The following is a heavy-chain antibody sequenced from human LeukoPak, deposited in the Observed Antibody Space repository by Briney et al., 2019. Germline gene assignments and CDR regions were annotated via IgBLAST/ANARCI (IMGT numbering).Heavy chain of an antibody. D-gene: IGHD3-16*01. Sequence: SETLSLTCTVSGYSISSGYYWGWIRQPPGQGLEWFGSIYHSGSTYYNPSLKSRVTISVDTSKNQFSLRLSSVTAADTAVYYCARDVAGLDYYHYYGMDVWGQGTTVTVSS. V-gene: IGHV4-38-2*02. J-gene: IGHJ6*02. CDR3: ARDVAGLDYYHYYGMDV. CDR1: GYSISSGYY. CDR2: IYHSGST.